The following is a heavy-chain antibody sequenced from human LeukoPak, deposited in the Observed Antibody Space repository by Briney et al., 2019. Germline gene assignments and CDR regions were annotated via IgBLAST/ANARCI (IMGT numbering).Heavy chain of an antibody. CDR3: ARGSVGGGNYYNYYMDV. CDR2: FYTSGST. D-gene: IGHD5/OR15-5a*01. Sequence: PSQTLSLTCTVSGGSIRSGRYYWSWIRQPAGKGLEWIGHFYTSGSTNYNPSLKSRVTISGDTSKNHFSLKLNSVTAADTAVYYCARGSVGGGNYYNYYMDVWGKGTTVTVSS. J-gene: IGHJ6*03. CDR1: GGSIRSGRYY. V-gene: IGHV4-61*09.